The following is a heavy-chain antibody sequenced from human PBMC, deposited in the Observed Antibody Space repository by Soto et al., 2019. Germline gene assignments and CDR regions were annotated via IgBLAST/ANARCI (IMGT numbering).Heavy chain of an antibody. CDR3: ARGSTDSYPGSRIFDF. Sequence: GGSLRLSCVASGLTFGSRAMTWVRQAPGEGLQWVSTITDTGGDAKYADSVRGRFVISRDNSKKTLCLQMTSLTAEDSAMYYCARGSTDSYPGSRIFDFWGRGTLVTVSS. V-gene: IGHV3-23*01. CDR2: ITDTGGDA. CDR1: GLTFGSRA. J-gene: IGHJ4*02. D-gene: IGHD3-10*01.